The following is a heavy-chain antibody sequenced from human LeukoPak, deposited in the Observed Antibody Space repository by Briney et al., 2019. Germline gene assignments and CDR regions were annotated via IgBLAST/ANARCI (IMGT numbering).Heavy chain of an antibody. CDR3: ARESPDTAMDGWYYYGMDV. CDR2: IYSGGST. Sequence: PGGSLRLSCAASGFTVSSNYMSWVRQAPGKGLEWVSVIYSGGSTYYADSVKGRFTISRDNSKNTLYLQMNSLRAEDTAVYYCARESPDTAMDGWYYYGMDVWGQGTTVTVSS. V-gene: IGHV3-66*02. CDR1: GFTVSSNY. J-gene: IGHJ6*02. D-gene: IGHD5-18*01.